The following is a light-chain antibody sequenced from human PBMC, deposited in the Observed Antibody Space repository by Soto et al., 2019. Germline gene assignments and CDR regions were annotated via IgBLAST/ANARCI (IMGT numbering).Light chain of an antibody. CDR1: QGIRNF. CDR3: QHLNSYPRALA. J-gene: IGKJ4*01. V-gene: IGKV1-9*01. Sequence: DIQLTQSPSFLSASVGDRVTITCRASQGIRNFLAWYQQKLVKAPKLLIYAASTLESGVSVRFSGSGSGTEFTLTISNQQPEDFATYYCQHLNSYPRALAFGGGTKVEI. CDR2: AAS.